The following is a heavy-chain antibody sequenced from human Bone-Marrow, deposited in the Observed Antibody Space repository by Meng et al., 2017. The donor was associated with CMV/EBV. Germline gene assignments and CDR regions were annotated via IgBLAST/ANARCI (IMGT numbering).Heavy chain of an antibody. CDR3: ARDDNWGPDY. CDR1: GYTFTGHF. Sequence: ASVKVSCKASGYTFTGHFMHWVRQAPGQGLEWMGWIHPNTGDTNYAQNFQGRVTMTRDTSIRTVYMELSSLRSDDTAIYYCARDDNWGPDYWGQGALVTVSS. J-gene: IGHJ4*02. D-gene: IGHD7-27*01. V-gene: IGHV1-2*02. CDR2: IHPNTGDT.